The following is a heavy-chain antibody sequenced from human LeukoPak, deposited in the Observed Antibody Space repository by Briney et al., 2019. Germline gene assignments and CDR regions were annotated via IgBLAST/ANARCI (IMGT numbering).Heavy chain of an antibody. CDR3: AATMVRGVHTHFDY. D-gene: IGHD3-10*01. J-gene: IGHJ4*02. CDR2: IYYSGST. V-gene: IGHV4-59*08. Sequence: SETLSLTCTVSGGSISSYYWSWIRQPPGKGPEWIGYIYYSGSTNYNPSLKSRVTISVDTSKNQFSLRLSSVTAADTAVYYCAATMVRGVHTHFDYWGQGTLVTVSS. CDR1: GGSISSYY.